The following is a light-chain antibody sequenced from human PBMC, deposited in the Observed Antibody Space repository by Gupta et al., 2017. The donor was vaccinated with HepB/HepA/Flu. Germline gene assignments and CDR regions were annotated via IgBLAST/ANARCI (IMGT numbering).Light chain of an antibody. CDR1: QDISDY. CDR3: QQEDNLPIT. Sequence: DIQMTQSPSSLSASVGDRVTITCQASQDISDYLNWYQQKPGKAPTLLIYDTSNLETGVPSRFSGSGSGADFTLTVSSRQPEDIATYYCQQEDNLPITFGGGTKVEI. V-gene: IGKV1-33*01. CDR2: DTS. J-gene: IGKJ4*01.